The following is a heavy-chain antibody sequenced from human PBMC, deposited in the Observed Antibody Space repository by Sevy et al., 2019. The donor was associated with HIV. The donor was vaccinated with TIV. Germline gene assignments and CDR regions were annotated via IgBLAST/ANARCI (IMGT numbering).Heavy chain of an antibody. CDR1: GFTFSGNW. D-gene: IGHD2-2*02. CDR3: ARDAGYCSSTSCYRGDYFDY. CDR2: IKEDGCEK. Sequence: GGSLRLSCAASGFTFSGNWMSWVRQAPGKGLEWVADIKEDGCEKYYVDSVKGRFTISRDNAKKSLYLQMNNLRAEDTAVYYCARDAGYCSSTSCYRGDYFDYWGQGTLVTVSS. V-gene: IGHV3-7*01. J-gene: IGHJ4*02.